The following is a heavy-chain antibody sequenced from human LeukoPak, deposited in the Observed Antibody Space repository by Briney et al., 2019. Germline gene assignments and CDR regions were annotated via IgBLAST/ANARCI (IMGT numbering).Heavy chain of an antibody. J-gene: IGHJ3*02. V-gene: IGHV3-74*01. CDR1: GFTFTSYW. CDR3: ARPQHGDLYAFDI. Sequence: GGSLRLSCAASGFTFTSYWMHWVRQAPGEGLVWVSRVNGDGSSTTYADSVKGRFTISRDNAKNTLYLQMNSLRAEDTAVYYGARPQHGDLYAFDIWGQGTMVTVSS. D-gene: IGHD4-17*01. CDR2: VNGDGSST.